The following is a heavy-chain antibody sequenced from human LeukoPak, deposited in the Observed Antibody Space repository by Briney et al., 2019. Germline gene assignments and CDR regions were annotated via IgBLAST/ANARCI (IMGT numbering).Heavy chain of an antibody. V-gene: IGHV3-23*01. J-gene: IGHJ4*02. Sequence: PGGSLRLSCAASGFTFSSYAMSWVRQAPRKGLEWVSGISGSGGNTHYADSVRGRFTISRDNSRNTVYLEMNSLRAEDTAIYYCAKVSWANYFDYWGQGTLVTVSS. CDR2: ISGSGGNT. CDR1: GFTFSSYA. CDR3: AKVSWANYFDY. D-gene: IGHD6-13*01.